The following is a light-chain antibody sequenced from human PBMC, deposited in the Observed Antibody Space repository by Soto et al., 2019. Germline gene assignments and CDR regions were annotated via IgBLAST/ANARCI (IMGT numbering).Light chain of an antibody. Sequence: QSVLTQPASVSGSPGQSITISCTGTSSDVGSYNLVSWYQQHPGKAPKLMIYEVSKRPSGVSNRFSGSKSGNTASLTISGLQAEDEADYYCCSYAGRSHSVFGTGTKVTV. CDR2: EVS. CDR1: SSDVGSYNL. V-gene: IGLV2-23*02. J-gene: IGLJ1*01. CDR3: CSYAGRSHSV.